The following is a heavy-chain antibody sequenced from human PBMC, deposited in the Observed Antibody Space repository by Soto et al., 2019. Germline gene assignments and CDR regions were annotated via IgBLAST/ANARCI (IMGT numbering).Heavy chain of an antibody. J-gene: IGHJ3*02. CDR2: IYYSGST. V-gene: IGHV4-31*03. D-gene: IGHD2-21*02. CDR3: ARDDGGNSPNQTNAFDI. CDR1: GGSISSGGYY. Sequence: QVQLQESGPGLVKPSQTLSLTCTVSGGSISSGGYYWSWIRQHPGKGLEWIGYIYYSGSTYYNPSLKSRVTISVDTSKNQFSLKLSSVTAADTAVYYCARDDGGNSPNQTNAFDIWGQWTMVTVSS.